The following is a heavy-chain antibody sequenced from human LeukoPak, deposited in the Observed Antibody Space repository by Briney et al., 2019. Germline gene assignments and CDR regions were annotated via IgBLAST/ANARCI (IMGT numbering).Heavy chain of an antibody. J-gene: IGHJ6*02. D-gene: IGHD4-17*01. V-gene: IGHV3-15*01. CDR1: GFTFSRYA. CDR2: IKSKTDGGTT. Sequence: GGSLRLSCAASGFTFSRYAMSWVRQAPGKGLEWVGRIKSKTDGGTTDYAAPVKGRFTISRDDSKNTLYLQMNSLKTEDTAVYYCTTNDYGVDYYYYGMDVWGQGTTVTVSS. CDR3: TTNDYGVDYYYYGMDV.